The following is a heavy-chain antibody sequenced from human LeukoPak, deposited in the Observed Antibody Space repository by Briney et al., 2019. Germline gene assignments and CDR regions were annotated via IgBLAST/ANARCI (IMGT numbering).Heavy chain of an antibody. CDR2: ISAYNGNT. CDR3: ARDRAGMRHSCSWYYFDY. D-gene: IGHD6-13*01. Sequence: GASVKVSCKASGYTFTSYGISWVRQAPGQGLEWMGWISAYNGNTNYAQKLQGRVTMTTDTSTSTAYMELRSLRSDDTAVYYCARDRAGMRHSCSWYYFDYWGQGTLVTVSS. CDR1: GYTFTSYG. J-gene: IGHJ4*02. V-gene: IGHV1-18*01.